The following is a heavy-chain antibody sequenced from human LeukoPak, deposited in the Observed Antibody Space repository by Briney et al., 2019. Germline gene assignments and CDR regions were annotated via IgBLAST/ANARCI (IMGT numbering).Heavy chain of an antibody. CDR3: ARDLGSGSYAY. CDR2: ISSSGSTI. J-gene: IGHJ4*02. CDR1: GFTFSSYS. Sequence: PGGSLRLSCAASGFTFSSYSMNWVRQAPGKGLEWVSYISSSGSTIYYADSVKGRFTISRDNAKNSLYLQMNSLRAEDTAVYYCARDLGSGSYAYWGQGTLVTVSS. D-gene: IGHD3-10*01. V-gene: IGHV3-48*04.